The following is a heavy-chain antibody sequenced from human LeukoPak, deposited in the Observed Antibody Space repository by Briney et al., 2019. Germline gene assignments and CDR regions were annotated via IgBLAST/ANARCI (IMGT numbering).Heavy chain of an antibody. CDR1: GESLSKYY. D-gene: IGHD3-16*01. Sequence: SETLSLTCAVYGESLSKYYWTWIRQSPGKGLEWIGEINHRGSTNHNPSLKSRVTLSVDTSKHQFSLKLTSVTAADAAVYYCASSGGSTDYWGQGTLVTVSS. CDR2: INHRGST. CDR3: ASSGGSTDY. V-gene: IGHV4-34*01. J-gene: IGHJ4*02.